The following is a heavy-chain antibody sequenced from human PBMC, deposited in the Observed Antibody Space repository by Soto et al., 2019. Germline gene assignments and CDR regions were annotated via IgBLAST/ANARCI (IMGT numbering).Heavy chain of an antibody. D-gene: IGHD6-19*01. CDR1: GGSISSSSYY. V-gene: IGHV4-39*01. J-gene: IGHJ6*02. CDR3: ARRVVAGRGGMDV. Sequence: QLQLQESGPGLVKPSETLSLTCTVSGGSISSSSYYWGWIRQPPGKGLEWIGSIYYSGSTYYNPSLKSRVTISVDTSKNQFSLKLSSVTAADTAVYYCARRVVAGRGGMDVWGQGTTLTVSS. CDR2: IYYSGST.